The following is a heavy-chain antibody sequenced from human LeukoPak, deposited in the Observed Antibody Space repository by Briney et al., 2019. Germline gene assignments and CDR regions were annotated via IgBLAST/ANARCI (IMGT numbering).Heavy chain of an antibody. J-gene: IGHJ6*03. CDR1: GGSFSGYY. CDR2: INHSGST. CDR3: ATRPTPPYYYYYMDV. Sequence: PSETLSLTCAVYGGSFSGYYWNWIRQSPGKGLEWIGEINHSGSTNNNPSLKSRVTISIDTSKNQFSLKLSSVTSADTAVYFCATRPTPPYYYYYMDVWGKGTTVTVSS. V-gene: IGHV4-34*01. D-gene: IGHD4-23*01.